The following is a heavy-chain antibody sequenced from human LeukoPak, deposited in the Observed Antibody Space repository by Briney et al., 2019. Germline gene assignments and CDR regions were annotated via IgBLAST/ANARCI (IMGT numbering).Heavy chain of an antibody. CDR2: ISHTSSHT. CDR3: ARVLDYYGSGSYSKDSYYYYMDF. V-gene: IGHV3-21*01. D-gene: IGHD3-10*01. CDR1: GFTFSTNS. J-gene: IGHJ6*03. Sequence: GGSLRLSWAASGFTFSTNSMNWVRQAPGKGLEWVSSISHTSSHTNYADSVRGRFTISRDNAKNSLYLQMNSLRVEDTAVYYCARVLDYYGSGSYSKDSYYYYMDFWGKGTTVTVSS.